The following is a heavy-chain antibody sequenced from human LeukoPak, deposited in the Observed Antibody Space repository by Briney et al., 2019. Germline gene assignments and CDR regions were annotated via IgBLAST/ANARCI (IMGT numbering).Heavy chain of an antibody. V-gene: IGHV4-4*07. CDR1: GGSISSYY. CDR3: ARTARDWFDP. J-gene: IGHJ5*02. Sequence: SETLSLTCTVSGGSISSYYWSWIRQPAGKGLEWIGRIHTSGSTNYNPSLKSRVTMSVDTSKNQFFLKLNSVTAADTAVYYCARTARDWFDPWGQGTLVTVSS. CDR2: IHTSGST. D-gene: IGHD2-21*02.